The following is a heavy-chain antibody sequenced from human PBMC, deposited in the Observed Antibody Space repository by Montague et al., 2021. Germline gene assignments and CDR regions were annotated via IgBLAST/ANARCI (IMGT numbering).Heavy chain of an antibody. J-gene: IGHJ3*02. CDR3: ARNVASADSEDFDI. D-gene: IGHD6-13*01. CDR2: ITLDGSST. V-gene: IGHV3-74*01. CDR1: GFSFSSYW. Sequence: SLRLSCAASGFSFSSYWMHWVRQAPGKGLLWVSRITLDGSSTTFADSVKGRLTTSRDNAKTTLYLQMNSLRVEDTAVYYCARNVASADSEDFDIWGQGTMVTVSS.